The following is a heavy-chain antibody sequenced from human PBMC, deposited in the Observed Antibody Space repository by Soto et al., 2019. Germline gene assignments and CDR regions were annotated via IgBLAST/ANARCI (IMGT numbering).Heavy chain of an antibody. V-gene: IGHV3-33*06. CDR1: GFTFSSYG. CDR3: AKEIAVPQEGRVYFDY. Sequence: QVQLVESGGGVVQPGRSLRLSCAASGFTFSSYGMHWVRQAPGRGLEWVAVIWYDGNSKYYADSVKGRFTISRDNSKNTLYLQMNSLRAEDTAVYYCAKEIAVPQEGRVYFDYWGQGTLVTVSS. D-gene: IGHD6-19*01. J-gene: IGHJ4*02. CDR2: IWYDGNSK.